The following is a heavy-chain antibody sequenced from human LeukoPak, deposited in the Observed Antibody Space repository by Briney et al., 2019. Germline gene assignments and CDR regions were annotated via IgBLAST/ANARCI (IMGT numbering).Heavy chain of an antibody. CDR1: GGSIISGGYY. D-gene: IGHD1-26*01. J-gene: IGHJ5*02. CDR3: ARGEKIANWFDP. CDR2: IYYSGST. V-gene: IGHV4-31*03. Sequence: SETLSLTCTVSGGSIISGGYYWSWIRQHPGKGLEWIGYIYYSGSTYYNPSLKSRVTISVDTSKNQFSLKLSSVTAADTAVYYCARGEKIANWFDPWGQGTLVTVSS.